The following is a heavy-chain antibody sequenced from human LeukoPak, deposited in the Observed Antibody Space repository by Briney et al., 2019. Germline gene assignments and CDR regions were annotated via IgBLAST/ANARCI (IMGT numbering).Heavy chain of an antibody. V-gene: IGHV1-18*01. CDR1: GYTFTSYG. CDR3: STVTTAGDY. D-gene: IGHD4-17*01. J-gene: IGHJ4*02. Sequence: ASVKVSSKASGYTFTSYGISCVRQPPAQGLEWMGWISAYNGNTNYAQKLQGRVTMTTDTSTSTAYMELRSLRSDDTAVYYCSTVTTAGDYWGQGTLVTVSS. CDR2: ISAYNGNT.